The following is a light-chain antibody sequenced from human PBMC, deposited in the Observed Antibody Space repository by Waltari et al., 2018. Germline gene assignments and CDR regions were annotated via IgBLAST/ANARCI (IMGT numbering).Light chain of an antibody. CDR1: GSPKQD. CDR2: DDN. J-gene: IGLJ2*01. V-gene: IGLV3-10*01. Sequence: YDLTQPRSVSVSPAQTASRTCSGDGSPKQDTVWNQQTSGQAPVLVMYDDNKRPSGIPGRFSGPSAGTVATVTITGAQVDDEADDYCYSKDTDGGSQGKIGGGTKLTVL. CDR3: YSKDTDGGSQGK.